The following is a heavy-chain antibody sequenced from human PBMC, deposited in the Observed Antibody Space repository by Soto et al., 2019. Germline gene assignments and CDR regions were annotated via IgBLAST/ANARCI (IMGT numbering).Heavy chain of an antibody. J-gene: IGHJ4*02. CDR2: IRSKAYGGTT. Sequence: FLRLCCTAAGFTFGDYAMSWVRQATGKGLEWVGFIRSKAYGGTTEYAASVKGRFTISRDDSKSIAYLQMNSLKTEDTAVYYCTRIWYSGSYFDYWGQGTLVTVSS. CDR1: GFTFGDYA. V-gene: IGHV3-49*04. CDR3: TRIWYSGSYFDY. D-gene: IGHD1-26*01.